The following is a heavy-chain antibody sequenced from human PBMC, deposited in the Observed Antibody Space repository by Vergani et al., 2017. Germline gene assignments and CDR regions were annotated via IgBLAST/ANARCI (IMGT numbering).Heavy chain of an antibody. V-gene: IGHV3-30*02. Sequence: QVQLVESGGGVFQPGGSLRLSCAASGFTFSSYGMHWVRQAPGKGLEWVAFIRYDGSNKYYADSVKGRFTISRDNSKNTLYLQMNSLRTEDTAVYYCAKQASSGWYGHFQHWGQGTLVTVSS. J-gene: IGHJ1*01. CDR3: AKQASSGWYGHFQH. CDR1: GFTFSSYG. D-gene: IGHD6-19*01. CDR2: IRYDGSNK.